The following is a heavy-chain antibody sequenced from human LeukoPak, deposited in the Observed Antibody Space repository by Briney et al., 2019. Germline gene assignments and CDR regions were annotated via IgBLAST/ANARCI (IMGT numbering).Heavy chain of an antibody. D-gene: IGHD2-15*01. Sequence: PSETLSLTCTVSGGSISSYYWSWIRQPPGKGLEWIGYIYYSGSTNYNPSLKSRVTISVDTSKNQFSLKLSSVTAADTAVYYCARTPRCSGGSCYWDFDYWGQGTLVTVSS. CDR1: GGSISSYY. CDR3: ARTPRCSGGSCYWDFDY. CDR2: IYYSGST. V-gene: IGHV4-59*01. J-gene: IGHJ4*02.